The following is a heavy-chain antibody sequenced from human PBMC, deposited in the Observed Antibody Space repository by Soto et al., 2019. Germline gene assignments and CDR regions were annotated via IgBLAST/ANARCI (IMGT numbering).Heavy chain of an antibody. CDR1: GYTFTSYG. Sequence: ASVKVSCKASGYTFTSYGISWVRQAPGQGLEWMGWISAYNGNTNYAQKLQGRVTMTTDTSTSTAYMELSSLRSEDTAVYFCARVGGTGGYTYGLDYWGQGTLVTVSS. V-gene: IGHV1-18*04. CDR3: ARVGGTGGYTYGLDY. D-gene: IGHD5-18*01. CDR2: ISAYNGNT. J-gene: IGHJ4*02.